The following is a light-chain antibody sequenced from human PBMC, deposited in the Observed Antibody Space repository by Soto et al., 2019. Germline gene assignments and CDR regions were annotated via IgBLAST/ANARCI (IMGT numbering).Light chain of an antibody. V-gene: IGLV2-14*03. J-gene: IGLJ2*01. CDR2: DVN. Sequence: QSALTQPASVSGSPGQSITLSCTGTSSDIGAYNFVSWYQQHPGKAPKLMLYDVNIRPSGVSNRFSGSKSGNTASLTISGLQAEDEADYYCTSWTTSTTMIFGGGT. CDR1: SSDIGAYNF. CDR3: TSWTTSTTMI.